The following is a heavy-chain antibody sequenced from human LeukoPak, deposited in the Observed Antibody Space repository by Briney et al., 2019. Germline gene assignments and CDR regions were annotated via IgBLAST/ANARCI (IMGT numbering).Heavy chain of an antibody. D-gene: IGHD3-22*01. V-gene: IGHV1-69*05. CDR2: IIPIFGTA. Sequence: ASVKVSCKASGGTFISYAISWVRQAPGQGLEWMGGIIPIFGTANYAQKFQGRVTITTDESTSTAYMELSSQRSEDTAVYYCARDLGYDSSGYGVYYFDYWGQGTLVTVSS. J-gene: IGHJ4*02. CDR1: GGTFISYA. CDR3: ARDLGYDSSGYGVYYFDY.